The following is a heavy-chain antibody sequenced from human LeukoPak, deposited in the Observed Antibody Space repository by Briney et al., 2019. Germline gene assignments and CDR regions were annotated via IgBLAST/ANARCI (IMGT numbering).Heavy chain of an antibody. J-gene: IGHJ4*02. CDR1: GGSFSGYY. CDR3: ARTGYYYDNSGYYYTDY. V-gene: IGHV4-59*10. D-gene: IGHD3-22*01. Sequence: SETLSLTCAVYGGSFSGYYWSWIRQPAGKGLEWIGRIHTSGSTNYNPSLKSRVTMSVDTSKNQFSLKLSSVTAADTAVYYCARTGYYYDNSGYYYTDYWGQGTLVTVSS. CDR2: IHTSGST.